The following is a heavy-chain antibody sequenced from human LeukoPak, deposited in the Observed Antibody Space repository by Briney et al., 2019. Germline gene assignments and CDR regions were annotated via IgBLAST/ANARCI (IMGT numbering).Heavy chain of an antibody. D-gene: IGHD3-3*01. CDR2: TYYRSKWYN. Sequence: SQTLSLTCAISGDSVSSNSAAWNWIRPSPSRGLEWLGRTYYRSKWYNDYAVSVKSRITINPDTSKNQFSLQLNSVTPEDTAVYYCARDRNYDFWSGRKSNWFDPWGQGTLVTVSS. J-gene: IGHJ5*02. CDR1: GDSVSSNSAA. CDR3: ARDRNYDFWSGRKSNWFDP. V-gene: IGHV6-1*01.